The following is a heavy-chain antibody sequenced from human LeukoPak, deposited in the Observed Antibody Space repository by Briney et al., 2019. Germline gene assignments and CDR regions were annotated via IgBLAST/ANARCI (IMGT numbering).Heavy chain of an antibody. CDR1: GGSISSYY. V-gene: IGHV4-59*01. J-gene: IGHJ4*02. D-gene: IGHD5-18*01. CDR2: VSNSGRT. Sequence: ASETLSLTCSVSGGSISSYYWSWIRQPPRKGLEWIGYVSNSGRTDYNPSLKSRVTISIDTSKNQFSLRLSSVTAADTAVYFCARENDRYGRIDYWGQGTLVTVSS. CDR3: ARENDRYGRIDY.